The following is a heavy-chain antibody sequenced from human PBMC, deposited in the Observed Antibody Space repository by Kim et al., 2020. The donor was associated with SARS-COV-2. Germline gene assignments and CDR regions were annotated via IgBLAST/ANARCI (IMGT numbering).Heavy chain of an antibody. D-gene: IGHD5-12*01. CDR3: ARDGYNLGYFDY. V-gene: IGHV5-51*01. Sequence: RYSPSFQGQVTISADKSISTAYLQWSSLKASDTAMYYCARDGYNLGYFDYWGQGTLVTVSS. J-gene: IGHJ4*02.